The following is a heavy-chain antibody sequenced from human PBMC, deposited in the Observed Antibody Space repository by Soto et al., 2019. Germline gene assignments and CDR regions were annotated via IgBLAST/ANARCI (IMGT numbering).Heavy chain of an antibody. V-gene: IGHV4-31*03. CDR2: FYSSGSI. CDR3: ARMYSSGSGWFHP. J-gene: IGHJ5*02. Sequence: SETLSLTCFVSGYSITAGGYYWSWIRHHPGKGLEWIGSFYSSGSIIYNPSPRSRVSISGDTSSNQFSMSLTSVTAADTARYYCARMYSSGSGWFHPWGQGTLVTVSS. CDR1: GYSITAGGYY. D-gene: IGHD6-19*01.